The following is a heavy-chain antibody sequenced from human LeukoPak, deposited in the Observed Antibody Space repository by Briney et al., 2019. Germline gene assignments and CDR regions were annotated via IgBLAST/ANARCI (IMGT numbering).Heavy chain of an antibody. D-gene: IGHD3-3*01. CDR3: AKAQPEDFWSGYYTREYFDY. CDR1: GFTFSSYS. V-gene: IGHV3-21*01. Sequence: GGSLRLSCAASGFTFSSYSMNWVRQAPGKGLEWVSSISSSSSYIYYADSVKGRFTISRDNSKNTLYLQMNSLRAEDTAVYYCAKAQPEDFWSGYYTREYFDYWGQGTLVTVSS. J-gene: IGHJ4*02. CDR2: ISSSSSYI.